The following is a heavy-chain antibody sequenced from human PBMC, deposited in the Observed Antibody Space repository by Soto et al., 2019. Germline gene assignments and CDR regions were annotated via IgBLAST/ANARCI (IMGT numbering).Heavy chain of an antibody. D-gene: IGHD1-1*01. CDR1: GYTFTSYG. J-gene: IGHJ4*02. Sequence: VASVKVSCKASGYTFTSYGISWVRQAPGQGLEWLGMINPSSGATTSAQKFQARVTMTRGSSPRTVDLGLSSLRSDDTAVYYCARSTDRYYFGYWGQGTLVTVSS. V-gene: IGHV1-46*01. CDR3: ARSTDRYYFGY. CDR2: INPSSGAT.